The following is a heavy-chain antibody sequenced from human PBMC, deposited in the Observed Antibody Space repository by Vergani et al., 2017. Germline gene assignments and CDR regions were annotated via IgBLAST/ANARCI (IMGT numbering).Heavy chain of an antibody. V-gene: IGHV1-46*03. Sequence: QVQLVQSGAEVKKPGASVKVSCKASGYTFTSYYMHWVRQAPGQGLEWMGIINPSGGSTSYAQKFQGRVTMTRDTSTSTVYMELSSLRSEDTAVYSCARSLAAAGHYYYYYGMDVWGQGTTVTVSS. CDR1: GYTFTSYY. J-gene: IGHJ6*02. CDR2: INPSGGST. CDR3: ARSLAAAGHYYYYYGMDV. D-gene: IGHD6-13*01.